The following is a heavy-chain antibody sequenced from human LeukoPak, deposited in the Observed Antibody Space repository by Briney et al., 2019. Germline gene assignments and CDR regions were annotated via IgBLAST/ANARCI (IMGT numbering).Heavy chain of an antibody. V-gene: IGHV1-8*01. Sequence: ASVKASCKASGYIFTSDDINWVRQATGQGPEWMGWMNPNSGNTGYAQKFQGRVTMTRNTSISTAYMELSSLRSEDTAVYYCARGRGSPGDYWGQGTLVTASS. D-gene: IGHD3-10*01. CDR1: GYIFTSDD. CDR3: ARGRGSPGDY. J-gene: IGHJ4*02. CDR2: MNPNSGNT.